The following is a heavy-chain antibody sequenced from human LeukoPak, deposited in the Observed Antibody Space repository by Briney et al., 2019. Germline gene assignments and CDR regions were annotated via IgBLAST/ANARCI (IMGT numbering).Heavy chain of an antibody. CDR1: GYTFTVYY. D-gene: IGHD4-17*01. CDR3: ARGLYGDYWFDP. V-gene: IGHV1-2*02. CDR2: INPNSGGT. Sequence: GASVTVSFKASGYTFTVYYMHWVRQAPGQGLEWMGWINPNSGGTNYAQKFQGRVTMTRDTSISTAYMELSRLRSDDTAVYYCARGLYGDYWFDPWGQGTLVTVSS. J-gene: IGHJ5*02.